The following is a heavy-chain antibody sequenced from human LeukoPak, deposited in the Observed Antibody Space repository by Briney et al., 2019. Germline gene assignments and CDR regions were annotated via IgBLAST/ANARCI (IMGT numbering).Heavy chain of an antibody. J-gene: IGHJ3*02. CDR1: GLIVSTNY. Sequence: GGSLRLSCAASGLIVSTNYMTWVRQAPGKGLEWVSIMYDGGSTYYSESVRGRFTISRHNSKNTLYLQMNNLRVEDTAVYYCARQGYHFDTNADHLEAFDIWGQGTMVIVSS. CDR2: MYDGGST. D-gene: IGHD3-22*01. CDR3: ARQGYHFDTNADHLEAFDI. V-gene: IGHV3-53*01.